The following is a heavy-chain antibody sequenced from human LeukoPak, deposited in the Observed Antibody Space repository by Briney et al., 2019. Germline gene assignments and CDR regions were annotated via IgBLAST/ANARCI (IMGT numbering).Heavy chain of an antibody. CDR2: IYHSGST. D-gene: IGHD5-18*01. CDR1: GGSISSGGYS. CDR3: ARGGQLWFFDY. J-gene: IGHJ4*02. Sequence: SETLSLTCAVSGGSISSGGYSWSWIRQPPGTGLEWIGYIYHSGSTYYNPSLKSRVTISVNRSKNQFSLKLSSVTAADTAVYYCARGGQLWFFDYWGQGTLVTVSS. V-gene: IGHV4-30-2*01.